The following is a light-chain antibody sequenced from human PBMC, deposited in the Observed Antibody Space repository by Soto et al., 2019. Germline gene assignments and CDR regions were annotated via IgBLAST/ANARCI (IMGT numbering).Light chain of an antibody. CDR1: SGHSTYA. J-gene: IGLJ2*01. Sequence: QTVLTQSPSASASLGASVKLTCTLSSGHSTYAIAWHQQQPEKGPRYLMKFSSDGRHIKGDGIPDRFSGSYSGAERYLTISSLQSDDEGDYYCQTWGTGIVVFGGGTQLTVL. V-gene: IGLV4-69*01. CDR3: QTWGTGIVV. CDR2: FSSDGRH.